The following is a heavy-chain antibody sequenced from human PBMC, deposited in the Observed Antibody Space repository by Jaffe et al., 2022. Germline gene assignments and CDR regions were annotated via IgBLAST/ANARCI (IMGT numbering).Heavy chain of an antibody. CDR2: IYTSGST. J-gene: IGHJ6*03. CDR3: AREKRGSSGSYYKPSYYYYYYMDV. D-gene: IGHD3-10*01. Sequence: QVQLQESGPGLVKPSQTLSLTCTVSGGSISSGSYYWSWIRQPAGKGLEWIGRIYTSGSTNYNPSLKSRVTISVDTSKNQFSLKLSSVTAADTAVYYCAREKRGSSGSYYKPSYYYYYYMDVWGKGTTVTVSS. CDR1: GGSISSGSYY. V-gene: IGHV4-61*02.